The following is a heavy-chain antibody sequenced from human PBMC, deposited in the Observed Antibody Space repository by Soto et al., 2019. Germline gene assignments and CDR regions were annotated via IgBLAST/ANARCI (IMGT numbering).Heavy chain of an antibody. CDR1: GGTFSSYV. V-gene: IGHV1-69*01. CDR3: ARSALDDSSRYDS. Sequence: QVPLVQSGAGVNKPGSSVKVSCKASGGTFSSYVINWVRQAPGQGLEWLGGITPIFGTPNYAQKFRDRVTITADDSATTAYMELNSLRFEDTAFYYCARSALDDSSRYDSWGQGTLVTVSS. CDR2: ITPIFGTP. D-gene: IGHD3-22*01. J-gene: IGHJ4*02.